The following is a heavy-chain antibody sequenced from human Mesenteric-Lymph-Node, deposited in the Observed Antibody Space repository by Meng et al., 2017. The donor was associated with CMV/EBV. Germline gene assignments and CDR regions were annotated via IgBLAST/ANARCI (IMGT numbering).Heavy chain of an antibody. CDR2: ISSRSDYI. J-gene: IGHJ5*02. CDR3: ARGGYDFWSGYGGP. D-gene: IGHD3-3*01. CDR1: GFTFSYYN. V-gene: IGHV3-21*06. Sequence: GGSLRLSCAASGFTFSYYNMNWVRQAPGKGLEWVSYISSRSDYIYYADSVKGRFTISRDNAKSTVYLQMNSLRGDDTAVYFCARGGYDFWSGYGGPWGQGTLVTVSS.